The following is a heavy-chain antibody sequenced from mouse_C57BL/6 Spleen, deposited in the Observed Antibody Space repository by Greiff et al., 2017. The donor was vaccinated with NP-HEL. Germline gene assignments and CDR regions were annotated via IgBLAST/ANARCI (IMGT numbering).Heavy chain of an antibody. J-gene: IGHJ3*01. V-gene: IGHV3-6*01. CDR3: ARDLGYYEGVWFAY. Sequence: EVKLMESGPGLVKPSQSLSLTCSVTGYSITSGYYWNWIRQFPGNKLEWMGYISYDGSNNYNPSLKNRISITRDTSKIQFFLKLNSVTTEDTATYYCARDLGYYEGVWFAYWGQGTLVTVSA. D-gene: IGHD2-3*01. CDR2: ISYDGSN. CDR1: GYSITSGYY.